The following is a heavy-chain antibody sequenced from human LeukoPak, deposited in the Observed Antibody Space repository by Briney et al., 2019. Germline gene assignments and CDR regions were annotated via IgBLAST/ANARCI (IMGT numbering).Heavy chain of an antibody. CDR1: GGTFSSYA. J-gene: IGHJ4*02. CDR2: IIPILGIA. D-gene: IGHD2-2*01. V-gene: IGHV1-69*04. Sequence: SVKVSCKASGGTFSSYAISWVRQAPGQGLEWMGRIIPILGIANYAQKFQGRVTITADKSTSTAYMELSSLRSEDTAVYYCARDLEYCSSTSCPPDYWGQGTLVTVSS. CDR3: ARDLEYCSSTSCPPDY.